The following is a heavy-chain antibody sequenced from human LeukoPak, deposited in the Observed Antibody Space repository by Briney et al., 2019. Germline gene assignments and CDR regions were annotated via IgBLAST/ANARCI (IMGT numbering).Heavy chain of an antibody. Sequence: GRSLRLSCAASGFTFSSYAMHWVRQAPGKGLEWVAVISYDGSNKHYADSVKGRFTISRDNSKNTLYLQMNSLRAEDTAVYYCARAEWELLTPPFDYWGQGTLVTVSS. J-gene: IGHJ4*02. V-gene: IGHV3-30-3*01. CDR1: GFTFSSYA. CDR2: ISYDGSNK. CDR3: ARAEWELLTPPFDY. D-gene: IGHD1-26*01.